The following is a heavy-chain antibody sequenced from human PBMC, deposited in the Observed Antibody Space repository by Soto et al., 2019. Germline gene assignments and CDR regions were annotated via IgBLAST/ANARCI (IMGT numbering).Heavy chain of an antibody. J-gene: IGHJ4*02. Sequence: QVQLQESGPGLVKPSETLSLTCTVSGGSISSYYWSWIRQPPGKGLEWIGYIYYSGSTNYNPSLKSRVTISVDTSKNQFSRKLSSVTAADTAVYYCARDNYYGGNSFDYWGQGTLVTVSS. V-gene: IGHV4-59*01. D-gene: IGHD4-17*01. CDR2: IYYSGST. CDR3: ARDNYYGGNSFDY. CDR1: GGSISSYY.